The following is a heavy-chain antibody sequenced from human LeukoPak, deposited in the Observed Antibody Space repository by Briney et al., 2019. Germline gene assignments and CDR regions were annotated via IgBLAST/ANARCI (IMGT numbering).Heavy chain of an antibody. D-gene: IGHD6-6*01. V-gene: IGHV3-74*01. CDR3: ARAKLVLEGAVGY. CDR1: GFTFSSYW. CDR2: INTDGSST. Sequence: PGGSLRLSCAASGFTFSSYWMYWVRQAPGKGLVWVSRINTDGSSTSYADSVKGRFTISRDNAKNTLYLQMNSLRAEDTAVYYCARAKLVLEGAVGYWGQGTLVTVSS. J-gene: IGHJ4*02.